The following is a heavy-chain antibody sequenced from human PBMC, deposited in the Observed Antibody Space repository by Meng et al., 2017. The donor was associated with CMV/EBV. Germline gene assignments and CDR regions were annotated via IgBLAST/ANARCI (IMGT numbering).Heavy chain of an antibody. D-gene: IGHD1-26*01. V-gene: IGHV3-74*01. J-gene: IGHJ4*02. CDR1: GFTFSSYW. CDR2: INSDGSST. CDR3: ARGRLGGSFDY. Sequence: GGSLRLSCAASGFTFSSYWMHWVRQAPGKGLVWVSRINSDGSSTSYADSMKGRFTISRDNAKNTLYLQMNSLRAEDTAVYYCARGRLGGSFDYWGQGTLVTVSS.